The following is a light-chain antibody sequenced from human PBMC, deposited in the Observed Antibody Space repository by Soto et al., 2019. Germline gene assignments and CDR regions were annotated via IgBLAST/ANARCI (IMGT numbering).Light chain of an antibody. CDR3: QHYDNSPLT. Sequence: EIVLTQSPGTLSLSPGERATLSCRASQTVSSSHLVWYQQKVGQAPRLLIYGASNRATGIPDRFSGSGSGTDFTLTISRLEPEDFAVYYCQHYDNSPLTFGGGTKVESK. CDR2: GAS. J-gene: IGKJ4*01. V-gene: IGKV3-20*01. CDR1: QTVSSSH.